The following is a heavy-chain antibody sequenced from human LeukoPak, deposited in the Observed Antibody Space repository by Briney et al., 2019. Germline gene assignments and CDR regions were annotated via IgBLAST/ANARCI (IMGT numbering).Heavy chain of an antibody. D-gene: IGHD6-13*01. J-gene: IGHJ4*02. V-gene: IGHV5-10-1*01. CDR1: GYSFTSYW. CDR2: IDPSDSYT. CDR3: ARRNRYTWYSFDY. Sequence: GESLKISCKGSGYSFTSYWISWVRQMPGKGLEWMGKIDPSDSYTNYSPSFQGHVTISVDKSISTAFLQWSSLKASDTAMYYCARRNRYTWYSFDYWGQGTLVTVSS.